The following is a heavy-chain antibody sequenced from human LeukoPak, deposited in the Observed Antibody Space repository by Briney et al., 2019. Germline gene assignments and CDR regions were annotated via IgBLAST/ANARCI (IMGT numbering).Heavy chain of an antibody. Sequence: ASVKVSCKASGYTFTSYYMHRVRQAPAQGLEWMGIINPSGGSTSYAQKFQGRVTMTRDTSTSTVYMELSSLRSEDTAVYYCARDLPDMVMTGYRYYYYGMDVWGKGTTVTVSS. J-gene: IGHJ6*04. CDR3: ARDLPDMVMTGYRYYYYGMDV. D-gene: IGHD3-9*01. CDR1: GYTFTSYY. V-gene: IGHV1-46*01. CDR2: INPSGGST.